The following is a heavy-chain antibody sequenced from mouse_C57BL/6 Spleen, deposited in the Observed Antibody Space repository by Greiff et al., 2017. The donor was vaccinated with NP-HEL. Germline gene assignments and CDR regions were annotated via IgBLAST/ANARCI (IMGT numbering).Heavy chain of an antibody. CDR1: GFTFSSYG. CDR3: ARHGGFLDY. J-gene: IGHJ2*01. Sequence: EVKLVESGGDLVKPGGSLKLSCAASGFTFSSYGMSWVRQTPDKRLEWVATISSGGSYTYYPDSVKGRFTISRDNAKNTLYLQMSSLKSEDTAMYYCARHGGFLDYWGQGTTLTVSS. CDR2: ISSGGSYT. V-gene: IGHV5-6*01.